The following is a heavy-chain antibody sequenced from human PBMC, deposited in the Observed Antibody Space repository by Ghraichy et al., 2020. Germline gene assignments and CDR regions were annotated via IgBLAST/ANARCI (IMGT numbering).Heavy chain of an antibody. CDR3: ARHRISGCSNARCWEWYFHY. CDR2: KSYGGET. V-gene: IGHV4-39*01. CDR1: DDSISSSSYY. Sequence: SETLSLTCTVSDDSISSSSYYWAWIRQPPGKGLEWIGTKSYGGETHYNPSLRSRATISVDTSKNQFSLNLISVTAADTAVYFCARHRISGCSNARCWEWYFHYWGQGTLVTVSS. D-gene: IGHD2-2*01. J-gene: IGHJ4*02.